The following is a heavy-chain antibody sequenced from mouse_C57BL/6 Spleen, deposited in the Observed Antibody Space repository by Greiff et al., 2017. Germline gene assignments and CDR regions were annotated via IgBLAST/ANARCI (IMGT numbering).Heavy chain of an antibody. V-gene: IGHV5-17*01. CDR1: GFTFSDYG. CDR2: ISSGSSTI. CDR3: ARVENYYGSSSFAY. J-gene: IGHJ3*01. Sequence: DVMLVESGGGLVKPGGSLKLSCAASGFTFSDYGMHWVRQAPEKGLEWVAYISSGSSTIYYADTVKGRFTISRDNAKNTLFLQMTSLRSEDTAMYYCARVENYYGSSSFAYWGQGTLVTVSA. D-gene: IGHD1-1*01.